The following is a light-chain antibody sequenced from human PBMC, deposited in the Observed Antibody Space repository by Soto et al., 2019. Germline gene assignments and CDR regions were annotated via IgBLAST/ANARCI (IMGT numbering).Light chain of an antibody. CDR3: AARDDRLNGRV. J-gene: IGLJ2*01. CDR1: SSNIGDNA. CDR2: YDD. Sequence: QSVLIQPPSVSGAPGQTVTISCSGSSSNIGDNAVTWYQQVPGKAPRLLIYYDDLLPSGVSDRFSGSKSGTSASLAISGLQTEDEADYYCAARDDRLNGRVFGGGTKVTVL. V-gene: IGLV1-36*01.